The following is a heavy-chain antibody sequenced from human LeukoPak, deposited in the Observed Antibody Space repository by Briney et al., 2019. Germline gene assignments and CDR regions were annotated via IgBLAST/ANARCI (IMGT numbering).Heavy chain of an antibody. CDR2: IYYSGST. J-gene: IGHJ4*02. CDR1: GGSISSSSYY. CDR3: ARVPLRYFDWLFDY. Sequence: PSETLSLTCTVSGGSISSSSYYWGWIRQPPGKGLEWIGSIYYSGSTYYNPSLKSRVTISVDTSKNQFSLKLSSVTAADTAVYYCARVPLRYFDWLFDYWGQGTLVTVSS. D-gene: IGHD3-9*01. V-gene: IGHV4-39*07.